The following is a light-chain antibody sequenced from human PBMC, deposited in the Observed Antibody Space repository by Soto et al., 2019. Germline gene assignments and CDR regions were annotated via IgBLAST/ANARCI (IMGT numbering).Light chain of an antibody. CDR2: EGS. J-gene: IGLJ1*01. CDR3: CSYAGSSTLYV. Sequence: QSALTQPASVSGSPGQSITISCPGTSSDVGSYNLVSWYQQHPGKAPKLMIYEGSKRPSGVSNRFSGSKSGNTASLTISGLQAEDEADYYCCSYAGSSTLYVFGTGTKVTVL. V-gene: IGLV2-23*01. CDR1: SSDVGSYNL.